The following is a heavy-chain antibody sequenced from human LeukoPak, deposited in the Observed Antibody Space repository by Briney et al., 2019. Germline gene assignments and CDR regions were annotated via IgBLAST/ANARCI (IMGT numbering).Heavy chain of an antibody. CDR2: IISKTDGGTT. CDR1: GFTFSNAW. V-gene: IGHV3-15*01. J-gene: IGHJ4*02. Sequence: GGSLRLSCAASGFTFSNAWMSWVRQAPGKGLEWVGRIISKTDGGTTDYAAPVEGRFTISRDDSKNALYLQMNSLKTEDTAAYYCTTDYKAMVRGVIMWYWGQGTLVT. CDR3: TTDYKAMVRGVIMWY. D-gene: IGHD3-10*01.